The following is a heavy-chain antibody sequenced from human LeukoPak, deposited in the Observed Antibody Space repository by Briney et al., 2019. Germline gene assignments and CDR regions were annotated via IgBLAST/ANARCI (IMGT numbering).Heavy chain of an antibody. V-gene: IGHV1-2*02. CDR1: GYTFTGYY. Sequence: SVKVSCKASGYTFTGYYMHWVRPAPGQGREWIGWINPNSGGTNYAQKFQGRLTMTRDTSISTAYMELSRLRSDDTAVYYCASGERVVTAIPGYYFDYWGRGTLVTVSS. CDR3: ASGERVVTAIPGYYFDY. CDR2: INPNSGGT. J-gene: IGHJ4*02. D-gene: IGHD2-21*02.